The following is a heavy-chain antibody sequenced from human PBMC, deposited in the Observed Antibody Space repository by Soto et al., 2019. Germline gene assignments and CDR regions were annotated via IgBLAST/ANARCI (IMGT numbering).Heavy chain of an antibody. CDR2: LYYSRST. Sequence: LTFTVAGVSIISYYCSWLRQPPGKRLEWIGYLYYSRSTNYNPSLKSRVTISLDTSKNQFSLKLSSVTAADTAVYYCASSDSSGYSPFDYWGQGTLVTVSS. CDR3: ASSDSSGYSPFDY. J-gene: IGHJ4*02. CDR1: GVSIISYY. D-gene: IGHD3-22*01. V-gene: IGHV4-59*01.